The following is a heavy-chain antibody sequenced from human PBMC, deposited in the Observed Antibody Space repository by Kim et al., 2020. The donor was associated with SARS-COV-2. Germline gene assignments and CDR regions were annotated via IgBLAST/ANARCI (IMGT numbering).Heavy chain of an antibody. CDR1: RFTFSSYW. CDR3: ARDKGSVYDYVWGSYRYTEGYYYYGMDV. V-gene: IGHV3-74*01. D-gene: IGHD3-16*02. Sequence: GGSLRLSCAASRFTFSSYWMHWVRQAPGKGLVWVSRINSDGSSTSYADSVKGRFTISRDNAKNTLYLQMNSLRAEDTAVYYCARDKGSVYDYVWGSYRYTEGYYYYGMDVWGQGTTVTVSS. CDR2: INSDGSST. J-gene: IGHJ6*02.